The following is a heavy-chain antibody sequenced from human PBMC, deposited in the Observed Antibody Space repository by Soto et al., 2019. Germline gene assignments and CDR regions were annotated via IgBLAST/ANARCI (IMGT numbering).Heavy chain of an antibody. D-gene: IGHD2-15*01. CDR2: ISGSGGST. Sequence: GGSLRLSCAASGFTFSSYAMSWVRQAPGKGLEWVSAISGSGGSTYYADSVKGRFTISRDNSKNTLYLQMNSLRAEDTAVYFCARIDCTGGSCRPYAYYDMDVWGQGTTVTVSS. CDR3: ARIDCTGGSCRPYAYYDMDV. CDR1: GFTFSSYA. J-gene: IGHJ6*02. V-gene: IGHV3-23*01.